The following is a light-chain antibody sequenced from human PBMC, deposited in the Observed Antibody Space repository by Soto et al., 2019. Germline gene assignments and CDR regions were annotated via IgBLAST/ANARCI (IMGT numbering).Light chain of an antibody. J-gene: IGKJ1*01. Sequence: DLQMTQSPSSVSASVGDRVTITCRASQGISSRLAWYQQKPGKAPKLLMYSASTLESGVPSRFSGSGSGTDFTLTITSLQPEDFATYYCQQSYSTPPWTFGQGTKVEIK. CDR2: SAS. CDR1: QGISSR. CDR3: QQSYSTPPWT. V-gene: IGKV1-12*01.